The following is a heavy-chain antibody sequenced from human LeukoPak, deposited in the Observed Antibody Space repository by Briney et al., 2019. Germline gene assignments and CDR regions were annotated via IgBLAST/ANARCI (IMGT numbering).Heavy chain of an antibody. J-gene: IGHJ3*02. Sequence: SETLSLTCTVSGYSISSGYYWGWIRQPPGKGLEWIGSIYHSGSTYYNPSLKSRVTISVDTSKNQFSLKLSSVTAADTAVYYCARPYSSSWYRDAFDIWGQGTMVTVSS. CDR1: GYSISSGYY. V-gene: IGHV4-38-2*02. CDR2: IYHSGST. CDR3: ARPYSSSWYRDAFDI. D-gene: IGHD6-13*01.